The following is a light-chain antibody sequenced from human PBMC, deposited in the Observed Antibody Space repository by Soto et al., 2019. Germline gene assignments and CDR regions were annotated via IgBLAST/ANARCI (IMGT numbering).Light chain of an antibody. CDR3: QQRSNWPRT. CDR2: AAP. V-gene: IGKV1-8*01. J-gene: IGKJ1*01. CDR1: QGISSY. Sequence: AIRMTQSPSSLSASTGDRVTITCRASQGISSYLAWYQQKPGKAPKLLIYAAPTLQSGVPARFSGSGSGTDFTLTISSLEPEDFAVYYCQQRSNWPRTFGQGTKVDI.